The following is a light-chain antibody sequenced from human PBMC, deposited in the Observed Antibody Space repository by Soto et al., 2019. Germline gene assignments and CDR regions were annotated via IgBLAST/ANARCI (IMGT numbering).Light chain of an antibody. J-gene: IGKJ4*01. V-gene: IGKV3-20*01. CDR3: QQYGSSPLT. Sequence: EIVLTQSPGTLSLSPGERATLSCRASQSVSSSYLAWYQQKHGQXPRLLIYGASSRATGIPDRFSGSGSGTDLTITISRLEPEDFEVYYCQQYGSSPLTFGGGTKVDIK. CDR1: QSVSSSY. CDR2: GAS.